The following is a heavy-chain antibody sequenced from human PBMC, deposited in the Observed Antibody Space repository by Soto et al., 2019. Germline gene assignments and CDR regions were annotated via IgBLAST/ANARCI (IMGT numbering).Heavy chain of an antibody. CDR1: GYTFTSYD. CDR3: VLVHGYYYMDV. D-gene: IGHD2-8*02. CDR2: MNPNSGNT. J-gene: IGHJ6*03. Sequence: GASVKVSCKASGYTFTSYDINWVRQATGQGLEWMGWMNPNSGNTGYAQKFQGRVTMTRNTSISTAYMELSSLRSEDTAVDYCVLVHGYYYMDVWGKGTTVTVSS. V-gene: IGHV1-8*01.